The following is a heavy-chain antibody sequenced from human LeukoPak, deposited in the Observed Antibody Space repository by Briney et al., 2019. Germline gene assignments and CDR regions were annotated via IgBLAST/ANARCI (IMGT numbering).Heavy chain of an antibody. J-gene: IGHJ4*02. CDR1: GGTFSSYA. D-gene: IGHD2-2*01. V-gene: IGHV1-69*13. Sequence: GASVKVSCKASGGTFSSYAISWVRQAPGQGLEWMGGIIPIFGTANYAQKFQGRVTITADESTSTAYMELSSLRSEDTAVYYCASHDLYCSSTSCYAILDYWGQGTLVTVSS. CDR3: ASHDLYCSSTSCYAILDY. CDR2: IIPIFGTA.